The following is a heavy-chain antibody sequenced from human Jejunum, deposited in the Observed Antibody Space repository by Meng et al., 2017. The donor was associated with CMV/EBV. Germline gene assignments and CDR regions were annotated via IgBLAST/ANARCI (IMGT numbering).Heavy chain of an antibody. CDR1: GGSISSGGYY. J-gene: IGHJ5*02. CDR3: ARASYGSGSPLGESWFDP. D-gene: IGHD3-10*01. V-gene: IGHV4-31*03. CDR2: IHSSGST. Sequence: QVRLQESGPGLGKPSQPLSLTCTVSGGSISSGGYYWSWIRQHPGKGLEWIGYIHSSGSTYYNPSLRSRLTISVDTSKNQFSLKLSSVTAADTAVYYCARASYGSGSPLGESWFDPWGQGTLVTVSS.